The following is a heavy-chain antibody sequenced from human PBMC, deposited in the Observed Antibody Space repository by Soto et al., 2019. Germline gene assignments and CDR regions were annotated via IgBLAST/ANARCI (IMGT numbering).Heavy chain of an antibody. D-gene: IGHD6-13*01. Sequence: ASVKVSCKASGYTFTSYGISWVRQTPGQGLEWMGWISAYNGNTNYAQKLQGRVTMTTDTSTSTAYMELRSLRSDDTAVHYCARMGLIAAAGTTYYYYGMDVWGQGTTVTVSS. V-gene: IGHV1-18*01. CDR3: ARMGLIAAAGTTYYYYGMDV. CDR1: GYTFTSYG. J-gene: IGHJ6*02. CDR2: ISAYNGNT.